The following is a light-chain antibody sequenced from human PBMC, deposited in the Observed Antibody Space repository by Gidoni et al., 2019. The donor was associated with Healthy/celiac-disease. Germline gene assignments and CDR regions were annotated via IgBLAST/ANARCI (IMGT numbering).Light chain of an antibody. V-gene: IGKV3-11*01. Sequence: IVLAQSPATLSLSPGERATLSCRASQSVSSYLAWYQQKPGQAPRLLIYDASNRATGIPARFSGSGSGTDFTLTISSLEPEEFAVYYGQQRSNWLTFGQGTRLEIK. CDR1: QSVSSY. J-gene: IGKJ5*01. CDR3: QQRSNWLT. CDR2: DAS.